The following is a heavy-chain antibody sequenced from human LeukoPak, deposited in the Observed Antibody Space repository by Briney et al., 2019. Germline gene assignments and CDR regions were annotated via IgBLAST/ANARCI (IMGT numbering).Heavy chain of an antibody. CDR3: ARDWVPMGSTTSYDS. CDR1: GFTFSSYW. V-gene: IGHV3-7*01. Sequence: GGSLRLSCAVSGFTFSSYWMSWVRQAPGKGLEWVANIKQDGSAKYYLDSVKGRFTISRDNAKNSLYLQMKSLRAEGTAVYYCARDWVPMGSTTSYDSWGQGTLVTVSS. CDR2: IKQDGSAK. D-gene: IGHD1-26*01. J-gene: IGHJ4*02.